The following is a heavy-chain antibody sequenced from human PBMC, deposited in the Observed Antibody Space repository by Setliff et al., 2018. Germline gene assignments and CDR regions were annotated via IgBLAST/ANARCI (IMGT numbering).Heavy chain of an antibody. D-gene: IGHD3-3*01. J-gene: IGHJ4*02. CDR3: ATKGGPGLEYYNFWSGYYGFDY. CDR1: GYTLTELS. Sequence: ASVKVSCKVSGYTLTELSMHWVRQAPGKGLEWMGGFDPEDGETIYAQKFQGRVTMTEDTSTDTAYMELSSLRSEDTAVYYCATKGGPGLEYYNFWSGYYGFDYWGQGTLVTVPQ. V-gene: IGHV1-24*01. CDR2: FDPEDGET.